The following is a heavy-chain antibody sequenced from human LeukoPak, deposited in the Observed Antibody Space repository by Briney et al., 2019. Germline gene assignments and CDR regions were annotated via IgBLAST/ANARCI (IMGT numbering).Heavy chain of an antibody. CDR3: ARLVDYYDSGGYYADY. Sequence: SGPTLVNPTQTLTLTCTFSGFSLTTSGVGVGWIRQPPGKALGWLALIYWNDDKRYSPSLKSRLAITKDTSKNQVVVTMTNMDPVDTATYYCARLVDYYDSGGYYADYWGQGTLVTVSS. CDR1: GFSLTTSGVG. CDR2: IYWNDDK. J-gene: IGHJ4*02. D-gene: IGHD3-22*01. V-gene: IGHV2-5*01.